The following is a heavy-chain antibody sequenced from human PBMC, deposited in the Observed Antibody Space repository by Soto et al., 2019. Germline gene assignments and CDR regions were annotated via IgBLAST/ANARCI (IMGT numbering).Heavy chain of an antibody. Sequence: ASVKLSCKASGNTFNSYDIYWVRQASGQGLEWMGWMNPNSGDTGYPQKFQGRVTMTRDTSITTAYMELRSLTSEDTAVYYCTSAPPRAFYMDYWGPATPVTVSS. CDR3: TSAPPRAFYMDY. CDR1: GNTFNSYD. CDR2: MNPNSGDT. V-gene: IGHV1-8*01. D-gene: IGHD2-2*02. J-gene: IGHJ4*02.